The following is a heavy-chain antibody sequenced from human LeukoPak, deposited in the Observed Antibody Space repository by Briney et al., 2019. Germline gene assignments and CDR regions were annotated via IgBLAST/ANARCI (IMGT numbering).Heavy chain of an antibody. CDR3: AVRNDYSNYANQRRDY. Sequence: SETLSLTCTVSGGSISSSSYYWGWIRQPPGKGLEWIGSIYYSGSTYYNPSLKSRVTISVDTPKNQFSLKLSSVTAADTAVYYCAVRNDYSNYANQRRDYWGQGTLVTVSS. V-gene: IGHV4-39*01. CDR2: IYYSGST. CDR1: GGSISSSSYY. D-gene: IGHD4-11*01. J-gene: IGHJ4*02.